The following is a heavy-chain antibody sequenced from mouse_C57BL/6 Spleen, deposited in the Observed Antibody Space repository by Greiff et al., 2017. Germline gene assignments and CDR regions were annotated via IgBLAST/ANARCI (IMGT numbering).Heavy chain of an antibody. J-gene: IGHJ4*01. CDR2: ISDGGSYT. D-gene: IGHD1-1*01. CDR3: ARDLYYYGSSPYAMDY. V-gene: IGHV5-4*01. CDR1: GFTFSSYA. Sequence: EVMLVESGGGLVKPGGSLKLSCAASGFTFSSYAMPWVRQTPEKRLEWVATISDGGSYTYYPDNVKGRFTISRDNAKNNLYLQMSHLKSEDTAMYYCARDLYYYGSSPYAMDYWGQGTSVTVSS.